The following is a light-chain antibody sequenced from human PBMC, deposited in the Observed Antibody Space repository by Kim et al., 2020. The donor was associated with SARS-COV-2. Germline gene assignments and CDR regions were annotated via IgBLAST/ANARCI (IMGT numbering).Light chain of an antibody. CDR1: QSVSRRY. Sequence: ENVLPQSPGTLSLSPGERATLSCRASQSVSRRYLAWYQQKPGQAPRLLIYGASSRATGIPDRFSGSGSGTDFTLTISRLEPEDFAVYYCQQYGTSPYTFGGGTKLEIK. J-gene: IGKJ2*01. CDR3: QQYGTSPYT. CDR2: GAS. V-gene: IGKV3-20*01.